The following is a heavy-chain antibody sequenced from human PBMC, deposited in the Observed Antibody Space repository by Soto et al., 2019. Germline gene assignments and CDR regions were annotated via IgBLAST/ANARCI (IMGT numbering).Heavy chain of an antibody. V-gene: IGHV4-59*12. J-gene: IGHJ6*02. CDR2: VHDSWGS. Sequence: SETLSLTCTVSGGSISSYYWSWIRQPPGKGLEWIGYVHDSWGSHYNPSLKSRVAISLDTSKSQFSLKLTSVTATDTAVYYCAREVVGSSSTDVRYGMDVWGQGTTVTVSS. D-gene: IGHD6-6*01. CDR1: GGSISSYY. CDR3: AREVVGSSSTDVRYGMDV.